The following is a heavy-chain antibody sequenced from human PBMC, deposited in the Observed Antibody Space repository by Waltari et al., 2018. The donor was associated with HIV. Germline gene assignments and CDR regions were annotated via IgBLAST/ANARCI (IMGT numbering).Heavy chain of an antibody. CDR3: GGGGRRVTNYYYGMDV. CDR1: GYTFTSYG. J-gene: IGHJ6*02. D-gene: IGHD4-17*01. CDR2: ISDYKGNT. V-gene: IGHV1-18*01. Sequence: QVQLVQSGAEVKKPGASVKVSCKASGYTFTSYGISWVRQAPGQGLEWMGWISDYKGNTNEAQKLQGRVTMTTDTSTSTAYMELRSLRSDDTAVYYCGGGGRRVTNYYYGMDVWGQGTTVTVSS.